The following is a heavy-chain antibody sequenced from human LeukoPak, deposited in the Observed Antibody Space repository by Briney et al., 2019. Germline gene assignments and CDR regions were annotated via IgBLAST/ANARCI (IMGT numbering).Heavy chain of an antibody. CDR2: INPNSGGT. CDR1: GYTFTGYY. J-gene: IGHJ4*02. CDR3: ATASGYDNSVPDDY. V-gene: IGHV1-2*02. Sequence: ASVKVSCKASGYTFTGYYMHWVRQAPGQGLEWMGWINPNSGGTNSAQKFQGRVTMTWDTSISTAYMELSSLRSDDTAVYYCATASGYDNSVPDDYWGQGTLVTVSS. D-gene: IGHD3-22*01.